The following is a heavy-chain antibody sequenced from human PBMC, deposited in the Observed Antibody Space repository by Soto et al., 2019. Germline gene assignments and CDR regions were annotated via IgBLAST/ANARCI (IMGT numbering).Heavy chain of an antibody. J-gene: IGHJ4*02. CDR3: ARGKITGTTSYFDY. V-gene: IGHV3-7*01. CDR1: GFTFSSYW. Sequence: GGSLRLSCAASGFTFSSYWMSWVRQAPGKGLEWVANIKQDGSEKYYVDSVKGRFTISRDNAKNSLYLQMNSLRAEDTAVYYCARGKITGTTSYFDYWGQGTLVTVSS. CDR2: IKQDGSEK. D-gene: IGHD1-7*01.